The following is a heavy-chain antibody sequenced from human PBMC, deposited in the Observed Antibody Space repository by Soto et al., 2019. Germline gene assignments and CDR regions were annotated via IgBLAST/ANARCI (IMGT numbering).Heavy chain of an antibody. Sequence: EVQLVESGGGLVKPGGSLRLSCAASGFTFSSYSMNWVRQAPGKGLEWVSSISSSSSYIYYADSVKGRFTISRDNAKNSLFLQMNRLRAEDTAVYYCARDKGQPPAGYGMDVWGQGTTVTVSS. D-gene: IGHD3-10*01. J-gene: IGHJ6*02. CDR3: ARDKGQPPAGYGMDV. CDR2: ISSSSSYI. CDR1: GFTFSSYS. V-gene: IGHV3-21*01.